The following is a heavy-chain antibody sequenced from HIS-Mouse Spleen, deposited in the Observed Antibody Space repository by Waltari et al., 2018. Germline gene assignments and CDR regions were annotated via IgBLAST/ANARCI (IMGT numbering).Heavy chain of an antibody. J-gene: IGHJ2*01. CDR2: IDYSGGT. Sequence: QLQLQESGPRLVKPSETLSLTCTVSGGSISSSSYYWGWIRQPPGKGLEWIGSIDYSGGTYSNPSLKSRVTISVDTSKNQFSLKLSSVTAADTAVYYCAREIPYSSSWYDWYFDLWGRGTLVTVSS. CDR3: AREIPYSSSWYDWYFDL. V-gene: IGHV4-39*07. CDR1: GGSISSSSYY. D-gene: IGHD6-13*01.